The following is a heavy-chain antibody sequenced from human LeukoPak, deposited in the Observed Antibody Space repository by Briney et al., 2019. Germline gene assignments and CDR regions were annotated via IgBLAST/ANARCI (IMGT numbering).Heavy chain of an antibody. Sequence: GGSLRLSCAASGFTFSSYWMHWVRQAPGKGLVWVSRISSDGSSTSYADSVKGRFTISRDNAKNTLYLQMNSLRAEDTAVYYCARDLFGDFWSGYYANWFDPWGQGTLVTVSS. CDR3: ARDLFGDFWSGYYANWFDP. D-gene: IGHD3-3*01. CDR2: ISSDGSST. V-gene: IGHV3-74*01. CDR1: GFTFSSYW. J-gene: IGHJ5*02.